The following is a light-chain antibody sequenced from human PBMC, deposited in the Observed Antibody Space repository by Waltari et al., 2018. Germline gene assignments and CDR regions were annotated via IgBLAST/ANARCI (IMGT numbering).Light chain of an antibody. J-gene: IGLJ2*01. CDR3: QSYDSSLGGSV. Sequence: QSVLTQPPSVSGAPGHRVTIPCPGSSSNIGAGYDVHRYQQLPGKVPKLLIYGDSNRPSGVADRISGSKSCTSASLANTGLQAEDEADYYRQSYDSSLGGSVFGGGTKLTVL. CDR1: SSNIGAGYD. CDR2: GDS. V-gene: IGLV1-40*01.